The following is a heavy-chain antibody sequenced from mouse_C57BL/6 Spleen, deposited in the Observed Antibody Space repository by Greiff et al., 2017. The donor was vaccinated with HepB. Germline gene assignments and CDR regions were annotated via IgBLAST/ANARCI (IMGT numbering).Heavy chain of an antibody. CDR1: GFSLTSYG. J-gene: IGHJ2*01. D-gene: IGHD3-2*02. Sequence: VKLQESGPGLVQPSQSLSITCTVSGFSLTSYGVHWVRQSPGKGLEWLGVIWRGGSTDYNAAFMSRLSITKDNSKSQVFFKMNSLQADDTAIYYCAKTGSSGYVDFDYWGQGTTLTVSS. CDR3: AKTGSSGYVDFDY. CDR2: IWRGGST. V-gene: IGHV2-5*01.